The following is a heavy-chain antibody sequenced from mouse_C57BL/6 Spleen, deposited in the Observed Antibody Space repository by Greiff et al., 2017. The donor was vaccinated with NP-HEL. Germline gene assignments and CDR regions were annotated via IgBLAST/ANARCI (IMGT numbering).Heavy chain of an antibody. D-gene: IGHD4-1*02. CDR3: ARSPLNWDDAMDY. CDR2: INPSNGGT. J-gene: IGHJ4*01. Sequence: QVQLKQPGTELVKPGASVKLSCKASGYTFTSYWMHWVKQRPGQGLEWIGNINPSNGGTNYNEKFKSKATLTVDKSSSTAYMQLSSLTSEDSAVYYCARSPLNWDDAMDYWGQGTSVTVSS. V-gene: IGHV1-53*01. CDR1: GYTFTSYW.